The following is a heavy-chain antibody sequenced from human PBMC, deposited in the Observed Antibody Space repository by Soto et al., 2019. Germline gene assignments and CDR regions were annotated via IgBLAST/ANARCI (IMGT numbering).Heavy chain of an antibody. CDR2: INPSGGST. CDR1: GYTFTSYY. J-gene: IGHJ5*02. CDR3: ALITIFGVVVPTRNWFDP. V-gene: IGHV1-46*01. D-gene: IGHD3-3*01. Sequence: ASVKVSCKASGYTFTSYYMHWVRQAPGQGLEWMGIINPSGGSTSYAQKFQGRVTMTRDTSTSTVYMELSSLRSEDTAVYYCALITIFGVVVPTRNWFDPWGQGTLVTVSS.